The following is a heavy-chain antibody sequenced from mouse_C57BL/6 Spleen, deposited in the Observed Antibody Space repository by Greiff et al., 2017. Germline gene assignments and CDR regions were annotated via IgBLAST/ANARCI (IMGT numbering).Heavy chain of an antibody. V-gene: IGHV1-72*01. D-gene: IGHD2-4*01. CDR3: ARPYYDYDDGRAAWFAY. CDR1: GYTFTSYW. Sequence: QVQLQQPGAELVKPGASVKLSCKASGYTFTSYWMHWVKQRPGRGLEWIGRIDPNSGGTKYNEKFKSKATLTVDKPSSTAYMQLSSLTSEYSAVYYCARPYYDYDDGRAAWFAYWGQGTLVTVSA. CDR2: IDPNSGGT. J-gene: IGHJ3*01.